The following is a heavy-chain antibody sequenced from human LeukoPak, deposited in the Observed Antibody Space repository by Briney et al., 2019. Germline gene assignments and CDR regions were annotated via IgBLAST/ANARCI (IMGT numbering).Heavy chain of an antibody. CDR1: AGSISSYY. CDR3: ARDRRYYDSSGYYGGFDY. CDR2: IYYSGST. D-gene: IGHD3-22*01. J-gene: IGHJ4*02. V-gene: IGHV4-59*01. Sequence: RPSETLSLTCTVSAGSISSYYWSWIRQPPGKGLEWIGYIYYSGSTNYNPSLKSRVTISVDTSKNQFSLKLSSVTAADTAVYYCARDRRYYDSSGYYGGFDYWGQGTPVTVSS.